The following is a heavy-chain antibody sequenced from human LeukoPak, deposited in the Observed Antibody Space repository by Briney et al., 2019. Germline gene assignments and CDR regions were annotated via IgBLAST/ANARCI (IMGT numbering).Heavy chain of an antibody. J-gene: IGHJ4*02. D-gene: IGHD1-26*01. CDR1: GFTFSESW. V-gene: IGHV3-7*03. Sequence: PGGSLRLSCVVSGFTFSESWMSWLRQAPGKGLEWVANIKQDGSEEYYVDSVKGRFTISRDNAQNSLYLQMNSLRVEDTAMYYCATFPTTKIDYWGQGTLVTVSS. CDR2: IKQDGSEE. CDR3: ATFPTTKIDY.